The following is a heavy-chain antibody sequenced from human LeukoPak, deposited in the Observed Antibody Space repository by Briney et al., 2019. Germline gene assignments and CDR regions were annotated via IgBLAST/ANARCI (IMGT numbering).Heavy chain of an antibody. J-gene: IGHJ5*02. CDR2: IIPIFGTA. CDR3: ARGGYYYDSSGYYDWFDP. D-gene: IGHD3-22*01. CDR1: GGTFSSYA. V-gene: IGHV1-69*05. Sequence: GSSVKVSCKASGGTFSSYAISWVRQAPGQGLEWMGGIIPIFGTANYAQKFQGRVTITTDESTSTAYMELSSLRSEDTAVYYCARGGYYYDSSGYYDWFDPWGQGTLVTVSS.